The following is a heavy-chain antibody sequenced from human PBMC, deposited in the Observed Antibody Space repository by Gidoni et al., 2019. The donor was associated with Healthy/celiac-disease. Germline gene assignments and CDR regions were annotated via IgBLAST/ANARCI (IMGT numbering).Heavy chain of an antibody. V-gene: IGHV1-18*01. Sequence: QVQLVQSGADVTTPGASVKFSCTASGYTFTSYDISWVRKAPVQALEWMGWISAYNGNTNYAEKFKGRVAMTTDTSTRTAYMELRSLRSDDTAVYYCAALGAMTWGQGTMVTVSS. CDR3: AALGAMT. J-gene: IGHJ3*01. D-gene: IGHD1-26*01. CDR1: GYTFTSYD. CDR2: ISAYNGNT.